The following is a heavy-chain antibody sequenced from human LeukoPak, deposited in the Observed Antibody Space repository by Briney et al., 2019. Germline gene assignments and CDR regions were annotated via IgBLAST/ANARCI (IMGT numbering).Heavy chain of an antibody. D-gene: IGHD1-26*01. CDR2: INPSGGST. CDR1: GCTFSGYY. V-gene: IGHV1-46*01. CDR3: ARDRGSSVSWFDP. Sequence: ASVKVSCKASGCTFSGYYMDWVRQAHGQGLEWMGIINPSGGSTSYAQKFQGRVTMTRDTSTSTVYMELSSLRSEDTAVYYCARDRGSSVSWFDPWGQGSLVTVSS. J-gene: IGHJ5*02.